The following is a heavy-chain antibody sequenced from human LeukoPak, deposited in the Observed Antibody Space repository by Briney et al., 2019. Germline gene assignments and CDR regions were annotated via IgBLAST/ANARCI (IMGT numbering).Heavy chain of an antibody. V-gene: IGHV3-20*04. CDR3: ARDIGRELTPYYFDY. Sequence: PGGSLRLSCAASGFTFDDYGMSWVRQAPGKGLEWVSGINWNGGSTGYADSVKGRFTISRDNAKNSLYLQMNSLRAEDTALYYCARDIGRELTPYYFDYWGQGTLVTVSS. J-gene: IGHJ4*02. CDR2: INWNGGST. D-gene: IGHD1-26*01. CDR1: GFTFDDYG.